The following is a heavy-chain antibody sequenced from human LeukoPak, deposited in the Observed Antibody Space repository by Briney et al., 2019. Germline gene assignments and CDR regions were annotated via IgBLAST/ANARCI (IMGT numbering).Heavy chain of an antibody. D-gene: IGHD5-18*01. J-gene: IGHJ4*02. CDR3: ARWAGVTDY. V-gene: IGHV3-7*01. CDR1: GFTFENYW. Sequence: GGSLRLSCVASGFTFENYWMSWVRQAPGKGPEWVANIKQDGSVEHYMDSVKGRFTISRDNAKNSLILQMNSLRAEDTAVYYCARWAGVTDYWGQGTLVAVSS. CDR2: IKQDGSVE.